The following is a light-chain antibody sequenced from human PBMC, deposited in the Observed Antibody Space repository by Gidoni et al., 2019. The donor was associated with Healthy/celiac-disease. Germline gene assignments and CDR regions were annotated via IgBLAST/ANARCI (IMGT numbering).Light chain of an antibody. CDR2: AAS. CDR1: QSISSY. CDR3: QHSYSTPYT. V-gene: IGKV1-39*01. J-gene: IGKJ2*01. Sequence: DIQMTQSPSSLSASVGDRVTITCRASQSISSYLNWYQQKPGKAPKLLIYAASSLQSGGPSMFSGSGSGTDFTLTISSLQPEDFATYYCQHSYSTPYTFGQGTKLEIK.